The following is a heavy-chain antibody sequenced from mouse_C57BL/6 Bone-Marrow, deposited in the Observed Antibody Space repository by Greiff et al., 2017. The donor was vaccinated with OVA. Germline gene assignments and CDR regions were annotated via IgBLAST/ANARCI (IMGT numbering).Heavy chain of an antibody. CDR3: ARKGHDAYRGWFAY. D-gene: IGHD2-3*01. V-gene: IGHV1-26*01. Sequence: EVQLQQSGPELVKPGASVKISCKASGYTFTDYYMNWVKQSHGKSLEWIGDINPNNGGTSYNQKFKGKATLTVDKSSSTAYMELRSLTSEDSAVYYCARKGHDAYRGWFAYWGQGTLVTVSA. CDR1: GYTFTDYY. CDR2: INPNNGGT. J-gene: IGHJ3*01.